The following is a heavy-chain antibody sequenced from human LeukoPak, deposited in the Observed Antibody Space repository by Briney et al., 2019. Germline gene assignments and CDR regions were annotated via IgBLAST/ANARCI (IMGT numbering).Heavy chain of an antibody. V-gene: IGHV1-18*01. CDR3: ARDRWELLSNSYHYCGLDV. D-gene: IGHD2-15*01. J-gene: IGHJ6*02. CDR2: ISAYNGNT. CDR1: GYTFTTSR. Sequence: ASVKVSCKASGYTFTTSRINWVRQAPGQGLELMGWISAYNGNTNYAQKFQGRVTMTTDTSTNTAYMDLRSLTSDDTAVYYCARDRWELLSNSYHYCGLDVWGQGTTVTVSS.